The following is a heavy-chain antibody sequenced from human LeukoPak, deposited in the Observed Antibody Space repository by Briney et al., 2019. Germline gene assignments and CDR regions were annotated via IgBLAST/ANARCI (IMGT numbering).Heavy chain of an antibody. CDR1: GGSFSGYY. J-gene: IGHJ5*02. CDR2: INHSGST. V-gene: IGHV4-34*01. Sequence: SETLSLTCAVYGGSFSGYYWSWIRQPPGKGLEWIGEINHSGSTNYNPSLKSRVTISVDTSKNQFSLKLSSVTAADTAVYYCARRRLLWFGPATNWFDPWGQGTLVTVSS. CDR3: ARRRLLWFGPATNWFDP. D-gene: IGHD3-10*01.